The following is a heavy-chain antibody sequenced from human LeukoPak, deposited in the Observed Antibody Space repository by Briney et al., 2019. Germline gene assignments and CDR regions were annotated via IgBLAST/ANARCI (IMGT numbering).Heavy chain of an antibody. CDR3: ARAPEWLIFDY. CDR2: IYSGGST. J-gene: IGHJ4*02. D-gene: IGHD6-19*01. V-gene: IGHV3-53*04. CDR1: GFTFSSYA. Sequence: GGSLRLSCVASGFTFSSYAMSWVRQAPGKGLEWVSVIYSGGSTYYADSVKGRFTISRHNSKNTLYLQMNSLRAEDTAVYYCARAPEWLIFDYWGQGTLVTVSS.